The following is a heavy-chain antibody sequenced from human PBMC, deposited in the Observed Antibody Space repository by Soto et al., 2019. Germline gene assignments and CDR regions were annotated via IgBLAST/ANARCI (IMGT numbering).Heavy chain of an antibody. CDR2: ISFDASEK. CDR1: GFRFSGFG. J-gene: IGHJ1*01. CDR3: ARDLGGYVHLWDKSNY. V-gene: IGHV3-30*04. Sequence: QVQLVESGGGVVQPGASLTLSCAASGFRFSGFGMHWVRQAPGKGLEWVAVISFDASEKFYVDSVKGRFSISRDDSHSKVFLQMNSLRREDTGVYYCARDLGGYVHLWDKSNYGGQGTRVNVS. D-gene: IGHD5-12*01.